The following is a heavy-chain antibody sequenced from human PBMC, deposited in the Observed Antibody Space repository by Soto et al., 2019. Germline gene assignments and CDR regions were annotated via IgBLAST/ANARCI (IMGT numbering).Heavy chain of an antibody. J-gene: IGHJ5*02. CDR3: ARVVVVIAWFDP. D-gene: IGHD3-22*01. V-gene: IGHV4-39*01. Sequence: PSETLSLTCTVSGGSISSSSYYWGWVRQPPGKGLEWIGSIYYSGSTYYNPSLKSRVTISVDTSKNQFSLKLSSVTAADTAVYYCARVVVVIAWFDPWGQGTLVTVSS. CDR2: IYYSGST. CDR1: GGSISSSSYY.